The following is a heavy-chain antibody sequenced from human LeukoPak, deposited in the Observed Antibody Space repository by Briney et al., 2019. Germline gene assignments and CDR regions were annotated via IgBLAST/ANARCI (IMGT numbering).Heavy chain of an antibody. Sequence: PSETLSLTCTVSGGSISSYYWSWIRQPPGKGLEWIGYIYYSGSTNYNPSLKSRVTISVDTSKNQFSLKLSSVTAADTAVYYCARNMDTAMVPYYFDYWGQGTLVTVSS. V-gene: IGHV4-59*01. CDR3: ARNMDTAMVPYYFDY. J-gene: IGHJ4*02. D-gene: IGHD5-18*01. CDR2: IYYSGST. CDR1: GGSISSYY.